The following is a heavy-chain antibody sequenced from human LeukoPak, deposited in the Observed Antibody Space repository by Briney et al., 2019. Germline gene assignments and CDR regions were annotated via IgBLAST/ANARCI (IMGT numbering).Heavy chain of an antibody. J-gene: IGHJ3*02. V-gene: IGHV1-46*01. CDR3: ARENHYLTYCGGDCHDAFDI. Sequence: ASVKVSCKASGYTFTSYYMHWVRQAPGQGLEWMGIINPSGGSTSYAQKFQGRVTMTRDTSTSTAYMELSSLRSEDTAVYYCARENHYLTYCGGDCHDAFDIWGQGTVVTVSS. CDR1: GYTFTSYY. D-gene: IGHD2-21*02. CDR2: INPSGGST.